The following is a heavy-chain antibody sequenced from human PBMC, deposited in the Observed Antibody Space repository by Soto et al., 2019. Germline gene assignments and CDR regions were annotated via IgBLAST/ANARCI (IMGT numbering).Heavy chain of an antibody. V-gene: IGHV1-2*02. D-gene: IGHD2-21*02. Sequence: ASVKVSCKASGYTFTGYYMHWVRQAPGQGLEWMGWINPNSGGTNYAQKFQGRVTMTRDTSISTAYMELSRLRSDDTAVYYCALKGHIVVVTAINWFDPWGQGTLVTVSS. CDR3: ALKGHIVVVTAINWFDP. CDR2: INPNSGGT. CDR1: GYTFTGYY. J-gene: IGHJ5*02.